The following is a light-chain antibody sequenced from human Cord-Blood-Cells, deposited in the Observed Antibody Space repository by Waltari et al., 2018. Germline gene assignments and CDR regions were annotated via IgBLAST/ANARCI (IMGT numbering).Light chain of an antibody. J-gene: IGLJ3*02. CDR2: EDN. Sequence: NFMLTQPHSVSESPGKTVTISCTGSSGSIASNYVQWYQQRPGSAPTTVIYEDNQSPSGVPDRFSGSIDSSSNSASLTISGLKTEDEADYYCQSYDSSNCWVFGGGTKLTVL. V-gene: IGLV6-57*02. CDR1: SGSIASNY. CDR3: QSYDSSNCWV.